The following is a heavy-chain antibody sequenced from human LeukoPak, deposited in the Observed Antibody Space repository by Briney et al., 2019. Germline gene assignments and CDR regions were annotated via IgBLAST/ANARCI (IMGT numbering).Heavy chain of an antibody. V-gene: IGHV4-39*01. J-gene: IGHJ4*02. CDR1: GGSISSSSYY. Sequence: SETLSLTCTVSGGSISSSSYYWGWIRQPPGKGLEWIGNIYYSGNTYYNPSLKSRVTISVDTSKNQFSLKLSPVTAADTAVYNCARQIIAVGDTYYFDYWGQGTLVTVSS. CDR3: ARQIIAVGDTYYFDY. D-gene: IGHD6-13*01. CDR2: IYYSGNT.